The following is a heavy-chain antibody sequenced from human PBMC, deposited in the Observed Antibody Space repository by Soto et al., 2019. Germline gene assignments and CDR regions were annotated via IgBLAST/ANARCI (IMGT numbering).Heavy chain of an antibody. CDR1: GFTFSSYG. CDR2: ISYDGSNK. Sequence: TGGALRLSCAASGFTFSSYGMHWVRQGPGKGLGGVAVISYDGSNKYYADSVKGRFTISRDNSKNTLYLQMNSLRAEDTAVYYCAKAPYDFWSGYFRFWGQGTLVTVSS. V-gene: IGHV3-30*18. D-gene: IGHD3-3*01. J-gene: IGHJ4*02. CDR3: AKAPYDFWSGYFRF.